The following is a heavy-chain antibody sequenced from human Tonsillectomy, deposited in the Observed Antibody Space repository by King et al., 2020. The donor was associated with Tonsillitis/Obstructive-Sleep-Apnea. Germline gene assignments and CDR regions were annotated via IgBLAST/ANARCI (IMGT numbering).Heavy chain of an antibody. J-gene: IGHJ5*02. CDR1: GFTFSGYA. Sequence: VQLVESGGGVVQPGKSLRLSCAASGFTFSGYAMHWVRQAPGKGLEWVAVISYDGNNKYYADSVKGRFTVSRDNSKNTLYLQMNSLRSEDTAVYYCARDGAEYYEFWSGLSQGWFDPWGQGTLVTVSS. CDR2: ISYDGNNK. V-gene: IGHV3-30*04. CDR3: ARDGAEYYEFWSGLSQGWFDP. D-gene: IGHD3-3*01.